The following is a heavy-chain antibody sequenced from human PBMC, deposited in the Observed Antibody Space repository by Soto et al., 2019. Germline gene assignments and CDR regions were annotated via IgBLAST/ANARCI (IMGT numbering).Heavy chain of an antibody. CDR3: ARGRLGCSSTSCYRGTYNWFDP. CDR1: GGSISSGGYY. Sequence: SSETLSLTCTVSGGSISSGGYYWSWIRQHPGKGLEWIGYIYYSGSTYYNPSLKSRVTISVDTSKNQFSLNLSSVTAADTAVYYCARGRLGCSSTSCYRGTYNWFDPWGQGTLVTVSS. J-gene: IGHJ5*02. V-gene: IGHV4-31*03. D-gene: IGHD2-2*01. CDR2: IYYSGST.